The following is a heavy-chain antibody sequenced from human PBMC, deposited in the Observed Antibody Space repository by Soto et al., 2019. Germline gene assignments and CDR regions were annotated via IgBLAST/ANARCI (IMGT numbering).Heavy chain of an antibody. J-gene: IGHJ5*02. Sequence: QVQLQESGPGLVTPSQTLSLTCTVSGASIGSGDYYWTWIRQPPGKGREWIGYIYYSGSTYYNPSLKSRVMMSVDTSKNQFSLKLSSLTAADTAVYYCARVELGSRSWSDHWGQGTLVTVSS. CDR1: GASIGSGDYY. CDR2: IYYSGST. V-gene: IGHV4-30-4*01. CDR3: ARVELGSRSWSDH. D-gene: IGHD2-15*01.